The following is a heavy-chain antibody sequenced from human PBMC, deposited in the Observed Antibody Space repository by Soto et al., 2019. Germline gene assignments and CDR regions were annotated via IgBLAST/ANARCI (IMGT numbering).Heavy chain of an antibody. J-gene: IGHJ4*02. V-gene: IGHV3-7*01. Sequence: EVQLVESGGGLVQPWGSLRLSCAASGFTFSSYWMSWVRQAPGKGLEWVANIKQDGSEKYYVDSVKGRFTISRDNAKNSLYLQMNSLSAEDTAVYYCARERDIVGARGDYWGQGTLVTVSS. CDR1: GFTFSSYW. D-gene: IGHD1-26*01. CDR3: ARERDIVGARGDY. CDR2: IKQDGSEK.